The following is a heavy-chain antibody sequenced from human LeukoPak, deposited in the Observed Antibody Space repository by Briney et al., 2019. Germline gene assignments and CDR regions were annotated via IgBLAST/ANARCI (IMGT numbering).Heavy chain of an antibody. CDR1: GYTFTGYY. V-gene: IGHV1-2*02. D-gene: IGHD6-13*01. Sequence: GASVKVSCKASGYTFTGYYMHWVRQAPGQGLEWMGWINPNSGGTNYAQKFQGRVTMTRDTSISTAYMELSRLRSDDTAVYYCAKDRYSIWYLTIDYWGRGTLVTVSS. J-gene: IGHJ4*02. CDR2: INPNSGGT. CDR3: AKDRYSIWYLTIDY.